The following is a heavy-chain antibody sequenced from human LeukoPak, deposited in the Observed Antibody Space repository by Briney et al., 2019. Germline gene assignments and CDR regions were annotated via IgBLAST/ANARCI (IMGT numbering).Heavy chain of an antibody. V-gene: IGHV4-30-4*01. J-gene: IGHJ4*02. CDR2: IYYSGST. CDR1: GGSISSGDYY. Sequence: PSQTLSLTCTVSGGSISSGDYYWSWIRQPPGKGLEWIGYIYYSGSTYYNPSLKSRVTISVDTSKNQFSLKLSSVTAADTAVYYCARASSSWYFGTPFDYWGQGTLVTVSS. CDR3: ARASSSWYFGTPFDY. D-gene: IGHD6-13*01.